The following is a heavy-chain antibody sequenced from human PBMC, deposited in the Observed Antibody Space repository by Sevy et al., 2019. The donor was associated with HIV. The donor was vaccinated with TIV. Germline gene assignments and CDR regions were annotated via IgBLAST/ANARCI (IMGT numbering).Heavy chain of an antibody. CDR1: GYTFTTYP. Sequence: ASVKVSCKASGYTFTTYPIGWVRQAPGQGLEGRGWISTYSGETRDAQKFQGRATMTTDTSRSTAYLELRSLRSDDTAVYYCARDSDGSGHYYADYFDYWGQGTLVTVSS. CDR2: ISTYSGET. D-gene: IGHD3-22*01. CDR3: ARDSDGSGHYYADYFDY. V-gene: IGHV1-18*01. J-gene: IGHJ4*02.